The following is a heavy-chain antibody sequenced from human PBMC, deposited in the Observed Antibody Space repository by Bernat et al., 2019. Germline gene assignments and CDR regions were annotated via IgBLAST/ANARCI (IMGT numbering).Heavy chain of an antibody. V-gene: IGHV3-33*06. D-gene: IGHD5-12*01. J-gene: IGHJ4*02. Sequence: QVQLVESGGGVVQPGRSLRLSCAASGFTFSSYGMHWVRQAPGKGLEWVAVIWYDGSNKYYADSVKGRFTISRDNSKNTLYLQMNSLRAEDTAVYYCAKVATITPGGYYFDYWGQGTLVTVSS. CDR3: AKVATITPGGYYFDY. CDR1: GFTFSSYG. CDR2: IWYDGSNK.